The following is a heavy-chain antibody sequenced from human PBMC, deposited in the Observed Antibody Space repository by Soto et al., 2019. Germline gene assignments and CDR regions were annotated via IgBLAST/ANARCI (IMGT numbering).Heavy chain of an antibody. CDR1: GGSFSGYY. Sequence: SETLSLTCAVYGGSFSGYYWSWIRQPPGKGLEWIGEINHSGSTNYNPSLKSRVTISVDTSKNQFSLKLSSVTAADTAVYYCARGPNYYGSGSYYRQWGQGTLVTVSS. J-gene: IGHJ4*02. V-gene: IGHV4-34*01. CDR2: INHSGST. CDR3: ARGPNYYGSGSYYRQ. D-gene: IGHD3-10*01.